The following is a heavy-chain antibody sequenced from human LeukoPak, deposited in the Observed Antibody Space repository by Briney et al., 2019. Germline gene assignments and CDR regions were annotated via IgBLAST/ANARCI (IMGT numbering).Heavy chain of an antibody. CDR3: ARGALKTRYCSSTSCYKGFDY. CDR1: GFTFSDSY. CDR2: ITTSGSTI. J-gene: IGHJ4*02. V-gene: IGHV3-11*04. Sequence: GGSLRLSCVASGFTFSDSYMTWIRQAPGKGLEWVSYITTSGSTIYADSLKGRFAISRDNAKNSLYLQMNSLRAEDTAVYYCARGALKTRYCSSTSCYKGFDYWGQGTLVTVSS. D-gene: IGHD2-2*02.